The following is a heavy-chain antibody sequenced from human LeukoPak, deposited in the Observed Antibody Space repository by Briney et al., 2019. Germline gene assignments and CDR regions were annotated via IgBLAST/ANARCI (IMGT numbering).Heavy chain of an antibody. CDR3: ARQNDLYYDILTGYSYYYYMDV. CDR1: GGSISSYY. J-gene: IGHJ6*03. D-gene: IGHD3-9*01. CDR2: IYYSGST. Sequence: SETLSLTCTVSGGSISSYYWSWIRQPPGKGLEWIGYIYYSGSTNYNPSLKSRVTISVDTSKNQFSLKLSSVTAADTAVYYCARQNDLYYDILTGYSYYYYMDVWGKGTTVTVSS. V-gene: IGHV4-59*01.